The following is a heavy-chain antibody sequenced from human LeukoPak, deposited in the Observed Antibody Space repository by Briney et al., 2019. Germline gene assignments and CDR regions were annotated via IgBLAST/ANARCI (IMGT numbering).Heavy chain of an antibody. Sequence: PSETLSLTCTVSGGSISSYYWSWIRQPAGKGLEWIGRIYTSGSTNYNPSLKMRVTMSVDTSKNQFSLKLSSVTAADTAVYYCARADCSSTSCYLGSAFDIWGQGTMVTVSS. CDR1: GGSISSYY. D-gene: IGHD2-2*01. V-gene: IGHV4-4*07. CDR2: IYTSGST. CDR3: ARADCSSTSCYLGSAFDI. J-gene: IGHJ3*02.